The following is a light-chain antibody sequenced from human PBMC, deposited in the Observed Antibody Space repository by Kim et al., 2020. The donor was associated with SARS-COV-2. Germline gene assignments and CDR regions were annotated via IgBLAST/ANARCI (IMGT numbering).Light chain of an antibody. CDR1: ELGDNF. J-gene: IGLJ2*01. Sequence: SYELTQPPSISVSPGQTATITCSADELGDNFASWYQQKPGQSPVLVIYQDYRRPSGIPERFSGSSSGNTATLTISGTQAMDEADYYCQAWDSNNVIFGGGTQRPS. CDR2: QDY. V-gene: IGLV3-1*01. CDR3: QAWDSNNVI.